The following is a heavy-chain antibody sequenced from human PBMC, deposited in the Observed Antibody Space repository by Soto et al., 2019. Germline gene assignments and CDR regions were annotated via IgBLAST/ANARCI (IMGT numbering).Heavy chain of an antibody. D-gene: IGHD1-1*01. CDR3: ARVVLYNWIRTGMGWGAFDI. Sequence: PGGSLRLSCAASGFTSSSYAMHWVRQAPGKGLEWVAVISYDGSNKYYADSVKGRFTISRDNSKNTLYLQMNSLRAEDTAVYYCARVVLYNWIRTGMGWGAFDIWGQGTMVTVSS. V-gene: IGHV3-30-3*01. J-gene: IGHJ3*02. CDR2: ISYDGSNK. CDR1: GFTSSSYA.